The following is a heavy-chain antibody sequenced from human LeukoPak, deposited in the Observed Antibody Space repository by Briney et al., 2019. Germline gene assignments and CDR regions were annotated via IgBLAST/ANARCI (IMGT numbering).Heavy chain of an antibody. CDR3: ARDLAAGGTYPHY. CDR2: IYSDGST. J-gene: IGHJ4*02. Sequence: GGSLRLSCAASGFTVSSNYMSWVRQAPGKGPEWVSVIYSDGSTYYADSVKGRFSISRDTSKNTLYLQMNSLRTEDTAVYYCARDLAAGGTYPHYWGQGTLVSVSS. CDR1: GFTVSSNY. D-gene: IGHD6-13*01. V-gene: IGHV3-53*01.